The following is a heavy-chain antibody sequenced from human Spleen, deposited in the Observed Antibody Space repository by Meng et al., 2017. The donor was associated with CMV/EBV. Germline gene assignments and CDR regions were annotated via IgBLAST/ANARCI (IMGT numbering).Heavy chain of an antibody. V-gene: IGHV4-59*01. CDR1: GESFSGYY. D-gene: IGHD5-24*01. CDR2: IYSSGST. Sequence: SETLSLTCAVYGESFSGYYWSWIRQPPGKGLEWIGYIYSSGSTNYNPSLKSRVTISVDTSKNQFSLKLNSVTTADTAVYYCAREGDGGYFDYWGQGTLVTVSS. J-gene: IGHJ4*02. CDR3: AREGDGGYFDY.